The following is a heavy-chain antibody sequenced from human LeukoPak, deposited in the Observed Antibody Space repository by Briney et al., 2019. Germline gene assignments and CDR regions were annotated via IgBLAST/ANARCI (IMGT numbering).Heavy chain of an antibody. V-gene: IGHV3-64*01. CDR3: ARGDPDSSSWPPTPYYFDY. CDR2: ISSNGGST. CDR1: GFTVSSNY. J-gene: IGHJ4*02. Sequence: GGSLRLSCAASGFTVSSNYMNWVRQAPGKGLEYVSAISSNGGSTYYANSVKGRFTISRDNSKNTLYLQMGSLRAEDMAVCYCARGDPDSSSWPPTPYYFDYWGQGTLVTVSS. D-gene: IGHD6-13*01.